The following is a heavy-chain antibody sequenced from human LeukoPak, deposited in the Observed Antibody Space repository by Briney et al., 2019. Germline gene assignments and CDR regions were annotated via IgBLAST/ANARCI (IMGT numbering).Heavy chain of an antibody. D-gene: IGHD2-2*03. V-gene: IGHV4-34*01. CDR2: INHSGST. J-gene: IGHJ5*02. CDR3: ARGGVGYCSSTSCYDLVGNWFDP. CDR1: GGSFSGYY. Sequence: SETLSLTCAVYGGSFSGYYWSWIRQPPGKGLEWIGEINHSGSTNYNPSLKSRVTISVDTSKNQFSLKLSSVTAADTAVYYCARGGVGYCSSTSCYDLVGNWFDPWGQGTLVTVSS.